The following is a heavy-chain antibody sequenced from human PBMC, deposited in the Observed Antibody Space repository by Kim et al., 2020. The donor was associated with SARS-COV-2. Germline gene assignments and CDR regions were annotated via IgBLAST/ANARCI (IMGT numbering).Heavy chain of an antibody. CDR1: GGSFSGYY. J-gene: IGHJ6*03. CDR2: INHSGST. Sequence: SETLSLTCAVYGGSFSGYYWSWIRQPPGKGLEWIGEINHSGSTNYNPSLKSRVTISVDTSKNQFSLKLSSVTAADTAVYYCARIPFVYYYMDVWGKGTTVTVSS. V-gene: IGHV4-34*01. CDR3: ARIPFVYYYMDV.